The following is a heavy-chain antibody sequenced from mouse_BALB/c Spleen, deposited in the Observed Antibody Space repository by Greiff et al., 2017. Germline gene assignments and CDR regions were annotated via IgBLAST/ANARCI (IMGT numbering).Heavy chain of an antibody. CDR1: GYSITSGYY. D-gene: IGHD3-1*01. CDR3: ARNGRQGDY. Sequence: EVKLQESGPGLVKPSQSLSLTCSVTGYSITSGYYWNWIRQFPGNKLEWMGYISYDGSNNYNPSLKNRISITRDTSKNQFFLKLNSVTTEDTATYYCARNGRQGDYWGQGTTLTVSS. J-gene: IGHJ2*01. CDR2: ISYDGSN. V-gene: IGHV3-6*02.